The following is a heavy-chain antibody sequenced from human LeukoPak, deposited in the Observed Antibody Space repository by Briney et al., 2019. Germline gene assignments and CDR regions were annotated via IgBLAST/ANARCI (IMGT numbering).Heavy chain of an antibody. CDR1: GFTLSSYA. CDR2: ISYDGSNK. Sequence: GGSLKLSCAASGFTLSSYAMHWVRPAPGKGLGWVAVISYDGSNKYYADSVKGRLTISRDNSKNTMYLQMNSLRAEDTAVYYCARAFRGYSYGPNPFDYWGQGTLVTVSS. CDR3: ARAFRGYSYGPNPFDY. D-gene: IGHD5-18*01. J-gene: IGHJ4*02. V-gene: IGHV3-30-3*01.